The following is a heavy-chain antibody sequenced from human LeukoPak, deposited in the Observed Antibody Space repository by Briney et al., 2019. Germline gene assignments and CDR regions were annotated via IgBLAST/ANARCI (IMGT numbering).Heavy chain of an antibody. CDR1: GFTFTKYG. Sequence: GRSLRLSRAASGFTFTKYGLHWVRQAPGKGLEWVAVIWYDGSKEYYADSVKGRFTISRDNSKNTLYLHMNSLRAEDTAVYYCARSWTQYYFDYWGQGTLVTVSS. CDR2: IWYDGSKE. V-gene: IGHV3-33*01. CDR3: ARSWTQYYFDY. J-gene: IGHJ4*02. D-gene: IGHD3/OR15-3a*01.